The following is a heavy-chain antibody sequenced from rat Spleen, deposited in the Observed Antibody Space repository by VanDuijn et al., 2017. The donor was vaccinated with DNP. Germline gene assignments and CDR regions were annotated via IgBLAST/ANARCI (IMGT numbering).Heavy chain of an antibody. CDR2: ISGSGGNT. V-gene: IGHV5-25*01. CDR3: AKPASYGGYWFAY. CDR1: GFTFSNYD. D-gene: IGHD1-11*01. Sequence: EVQLVESGGGLVQPGRSLKLSCAASGFTFSNYDMAWVRQAPTKGLEWVATISGSGGNTYYRDSMKGRFTISRDYAKSTLYLQMDSLRSEDTATYYCAKPASYGGYWFAYWGQGTLVSVSS. J-gene: IGHJ3*01.